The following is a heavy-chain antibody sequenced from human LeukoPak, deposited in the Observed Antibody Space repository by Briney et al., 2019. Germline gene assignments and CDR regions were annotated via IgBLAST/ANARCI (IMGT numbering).Heavy chain of an antibody. Sequence: PGGSLRLSCAASGFTFSSFGMHWVRQAPGKGLEWVAFISYDGSIKYYADSVKGRFTISRDDSKNTLYLQMSGLRTEDTAVYYCARAGHITMIVVPPLLWGQGTLVTVSS. D-gene: IGHD3-22*01. CDR2: ISYDGSIK. CDR1: GFTFSSFG. V-gene: IGHV3-30*19. J-gene: IGHJ4*02. CDR3: ARAGHITMIVVPPLL.